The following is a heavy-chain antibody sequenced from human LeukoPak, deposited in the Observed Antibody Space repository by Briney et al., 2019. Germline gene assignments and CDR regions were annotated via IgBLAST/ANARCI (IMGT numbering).Heavy chain of an antibody. Sequence: GASVNLSCKSSGSTFTSYSISWVRQPPGQGLERMGCISAYNGNTNNSHKLQGRVTMATDTSTSTAYMELRSLRPDDTVVYYCARATRRDFWSGYFFDPWGQGTLVTVSS. V-gene: IGHV1-18*01. CDR3: ARATRRDFWSGYFFDP. CDR1: GSTFTSYS. J-gene: IGHJ5*02. D-gene: IGHD3-3*01. CDR2: ISAYNGNT.